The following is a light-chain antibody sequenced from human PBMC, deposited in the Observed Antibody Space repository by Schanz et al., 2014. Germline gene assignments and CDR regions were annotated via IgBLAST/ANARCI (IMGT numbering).Light chain of an antibody. V-gene: IGKV3-15*01. CDR3: QHYYNWPRT. CDR1: QSVSST. CDR2: GVS. J-gene: IGKJ1*01. Sequence: EIVLTQSPGTLSLSPGERATLSCRASQSVSSTLAWYQQKPGQAPRLLMYGVSNRATGIPARFSGSGSGTEFVLTISSLQSEDFAVYYCQHYYNWPRTFGQGTKVEIK.